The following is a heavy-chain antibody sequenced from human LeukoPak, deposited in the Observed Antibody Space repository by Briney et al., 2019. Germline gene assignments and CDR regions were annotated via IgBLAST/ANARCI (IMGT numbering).Heavy chain of an antibody. CDR3: AKSPRVGATQLDY. V-gene: IGHV3-30-3*02. Sequence: GGSLRLSCAASGFIFSNFPLHWVRQTPDKGLECVAIMSSDGNTKYYANSVRGRFTVSRDNSKNTVYLQMNSLRAEDTAVYYFAKSPRVGATQLDYLGQGTLVTVSS. CDR2: MSSDGNTK. J-gene: IGHJ4*02. CDR1: GFIFSNFP. D-gene: IGHD1-26*01.